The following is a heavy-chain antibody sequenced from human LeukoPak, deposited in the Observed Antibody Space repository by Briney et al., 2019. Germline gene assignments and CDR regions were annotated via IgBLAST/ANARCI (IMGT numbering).Heavy chain of an antibody. CDR1: GYTFISYW. V-gene: IGHV5-51*01. Sequence: GESLKISCKGSGYTFISYWIGWVRQMPGKGLEWMGIIYPGDSDTRYSPSFQGQVTISADKSIRTAYLQWSSLKASDTAMYYCARSITSRDAFDIWGQGTMVTVSS. CDR2: IYPGDSDT. J-gene: IGHJ3*02. D-gene: IGHD3-10*01. CDR3: ARSITSRDAFDI.